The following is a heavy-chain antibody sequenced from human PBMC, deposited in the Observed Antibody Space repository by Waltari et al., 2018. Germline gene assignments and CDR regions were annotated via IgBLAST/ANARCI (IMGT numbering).Heavy chain of an antibody. Sequence: EVQLVASGGGPVKPGGSLRLSCAASGFSFSIYPMSWVRRAPGKGLEWVAFISVNSEYIFYADSVRGRFTISRDNAKNSLYLQRNSLTAEDTAVYYCASLASIWGQGTLVTVSS. D-gene: IGHD3-3*02. V-gene: IGHV3-21*02. CDR1: GFSFSIYP. CDR2: ISVNSEYI. CDR3: ASLASI. J-gene: IGHJ4*02.